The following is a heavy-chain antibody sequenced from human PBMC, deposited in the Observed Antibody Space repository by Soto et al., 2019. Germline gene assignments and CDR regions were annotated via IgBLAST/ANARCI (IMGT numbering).Heavy chain of an antibody. Sequence: QVHLVQSGAEVKKPGASVKVSCKASGYTFTSCGISWVRQAPGQGLEWMGLINTYNGYTNYPQNYQGRVTMTTDTSTGTLYMELRSLTSDDTAVYSCARDLTKGLDVWGQGTTVTVSS. CDR3: ARDLTKGLDV. CDR1: GYTFTSCG. V-gene: IGHV1-18*01. CDR2: INTYNGYT. D-gene: IGHD4-4*01. J-gene: IGHJ6*02.